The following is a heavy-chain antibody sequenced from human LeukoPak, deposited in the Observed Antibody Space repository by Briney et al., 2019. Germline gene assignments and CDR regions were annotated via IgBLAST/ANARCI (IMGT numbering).Heavy chain of an antibody. Sequence: ASVNVSCTASGYTFTDYYMHWVRQATGQGLEWMGWINPNSGGTNYAQKCQGRVTMTRATSISTAYMELSGLRSDDTAVYYCARASYYYDSSGYPGYYFDYWGQGTLVTVSS. CDR3: ARASYYYDSSGYPGYYFDY. J-gene: IGHJ4*02. V-gene: IGHV1-2*02. CDR2: INPNSGGT. D-gene: IGHD3-22*01. CDR1: GYTFTDYY.